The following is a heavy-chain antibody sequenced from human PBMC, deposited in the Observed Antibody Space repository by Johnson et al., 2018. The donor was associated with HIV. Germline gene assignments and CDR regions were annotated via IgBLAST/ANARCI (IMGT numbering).Heavy chain of an antibody. J-gene: IGHJ3*02. D-gene: IGHD5-24*01. Sequence: QMQLVESGGGVVQPGGSLRLSCAASGFTLSIYGMHWVRQAPGKGLEWVTFIRYEGSNKYYAESVKGRFTISRDNPKNTLYLQMNSLRREDTAGYYWAKGGVGRDGNRDAFDIWGQGTMVTVSS. CDR1: GFTLSIYG. CDR2: IRYEGSNK. CDR3: AKGGVGRDGNRDAFDI. V-gene: IGHV3-30*02.